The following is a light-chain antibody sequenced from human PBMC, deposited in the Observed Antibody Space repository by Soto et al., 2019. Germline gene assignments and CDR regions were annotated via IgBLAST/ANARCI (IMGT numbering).Light chain of an antibody. CDR1: QTISSW. CDR2: KSS. CDR3: QHYNSYSEA. V-gene: IGKV1-5*03. Sequence: DIQMTQSPSTLSGSVGDTVTITCRASQTISSWLAWYQQKPGKAPKLLIYKSSTLDSGFPARFSGSGSGTEFTLTISSLQPDDFAAYYCQHYNSYSEAFGQGTKVELK. J-gene: IGKJ1*01.